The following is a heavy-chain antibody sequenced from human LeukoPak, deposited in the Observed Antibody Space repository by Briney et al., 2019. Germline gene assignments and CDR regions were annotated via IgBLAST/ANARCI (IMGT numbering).Heavy chain of an antibody. Sequence: SSETLSLTCTVSGGSISSYYWSWIRQPPGKGLEWIGYIYYSGSTNYNPSLKSRITMSLDTSKNQFSLRLRSVTAADTAVYYWARDYPPNRNDSRFDFWGHGTLVTASS. D-gene: IGHD1-1*01. J-gene: IGHJ4*01. CDR1: GGSISSYY. V-gene: IGHV4-59*01. CDR2: IYYSGST. CDR3: ARDYPPNRNDSRFDF.